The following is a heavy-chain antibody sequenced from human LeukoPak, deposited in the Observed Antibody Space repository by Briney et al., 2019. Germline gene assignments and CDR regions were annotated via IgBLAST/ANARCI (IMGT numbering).Heavy chain of an antibody. J-gene: IGHJ6*02. D-gene: IGHD7-27*01. V-gene: IGHV4-39*01. Sequence: SETLSLTCTVSGGSISSRSYYWGWSRQPPGKGLEWIGRMYYGGSTYYNPSLRSRVTISVDTSKNQFSLKLSSVTAADTAVYYCARPQTLHWGSDAATDVWGQGITVTVSS. CDR2: MYYGGST. CDR1: GGSISSRSYY. CDR3: ARPQTLHWGSDAATDV.